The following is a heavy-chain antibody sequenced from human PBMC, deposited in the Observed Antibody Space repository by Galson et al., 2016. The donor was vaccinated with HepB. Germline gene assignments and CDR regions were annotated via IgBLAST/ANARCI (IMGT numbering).Heavy chain of an antibody. Sequence: SETLSLTCAVSGASISGPNWWTWVRQPPGKGLEWIGEIYHDGGTNYKPSLQSRVIISVDKSKNHLSLTLSSVTAADTAVYYCARALSPGMGYYGLDVWGHGTKVTVSS. CDR3: ARALSPGMGYYGLDV. CDR2: IYHDGGT. V-gene: IGHV4-4*02. D-gene: IGHD1-14*01. J-gene: IGHJ6*02. CDR1: GASISGPNW.